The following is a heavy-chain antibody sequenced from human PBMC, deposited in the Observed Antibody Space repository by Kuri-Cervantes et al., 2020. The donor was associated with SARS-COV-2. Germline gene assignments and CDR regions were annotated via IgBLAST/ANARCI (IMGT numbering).Heavy chain of an antibody. D-gene: IGHD3-22*01. J-gene: IGHJ4*02. CDR1: GFTFSSYW. CDR3: ARVGTMISSGTRGDY. CDR2: ISSSSSYI. V-gene: IGHV3-21*04. Sequence: LSLTCAASGFTFSSYWMHWVRQAPGKGLEWVSSISSSSSYIYYADSVKGRFTISRDNAKNSLCLQMNSLRAEDTAVYYCARVGTMISSGTRGDYWGQGTLVTVSS.